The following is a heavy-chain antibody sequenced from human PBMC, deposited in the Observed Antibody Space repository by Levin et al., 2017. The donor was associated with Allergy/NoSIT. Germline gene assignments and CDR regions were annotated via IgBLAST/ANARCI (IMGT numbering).Heavy chain of an antibody. V-gene: IGHV3-30*03. CDR1: GFQFRSFG. CDR2: ISYDGSKT. J-gene: IGHJ3*02. D-gene: IGHD2-8*01. Sequence: GGSLRLSCAASGFQFRSFGMHWVRQAPGKGLEWMSVISYDGSKTFYADSVKGRFTISRDNSKNTVYLQMNSLRGEDTAVYYCAREMAETAADTFDIWGQGTMVTVSS. CDR3: AREMAETAADTFDI.